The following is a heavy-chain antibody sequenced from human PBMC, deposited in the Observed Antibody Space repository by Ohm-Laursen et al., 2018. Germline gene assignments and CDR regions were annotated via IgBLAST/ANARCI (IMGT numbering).Heavy chain of an antibody. Sequence: SLRLSCAASGFTFRTYSMNWVRQSPGKGLEWLSYIDASGGTIYYADSVKGRLTISRDNAKNSLWLQMNSLRAEDTAVYYCAGRSSLNGMDVWGQGTTVTVSS. CDR3: AGRSSLNGMDV. CDR1: GFTFRTYS. CDR2: IDASGGTI. J-gene: IGHJ6*02. D-gene: IGHD2-2*01. V-gene: IGHV3-48*01.